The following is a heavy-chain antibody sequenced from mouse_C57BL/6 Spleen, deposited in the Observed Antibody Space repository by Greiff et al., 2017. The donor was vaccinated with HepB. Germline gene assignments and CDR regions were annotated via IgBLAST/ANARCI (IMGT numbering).Heavy chain of an antibody. CDR1: GYSITSGYY. D-gene: IGHD1-1*01. CDR3: AIYYYGSSYCFDY. Sequence: EVQLQQSGPGLVKPSQSLSLTCSVTGYSITSGYYWNWIRQFPGNKLEWMGYISYDGSNNYNPSLKNRTSITRDTSKNQFLLKLNSVTTEDTATYYCAIYYYGSSYCFDYWGQGTTLTVSS. CDR2: ISYDGSN. V-gene: IGHV3-6*01. J-gene: IGHJ2*01.